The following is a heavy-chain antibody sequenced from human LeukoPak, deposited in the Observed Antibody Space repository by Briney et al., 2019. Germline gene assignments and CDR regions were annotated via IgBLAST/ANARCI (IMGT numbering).Heavy chain of an antibody. Sequence: GASVKVSFKASGYTFTSYDINWGRPATGQGLEWMGWMNPNSGNTGYAQKFQGRVTITRNTSISTAYMELSSLRSEDTAVYYCARASRRIYCSSTSCYYFDYWGQGTLVTVSS. CDR3: ARASRRIYCSSTSCYYFDY. V-gene: IGHV1-8*03. J-gene: IGHJ4*02. D-gene: IGHD2-2*01. CDR1: GYTFTSYD. CDR2: MNPNSGNT.